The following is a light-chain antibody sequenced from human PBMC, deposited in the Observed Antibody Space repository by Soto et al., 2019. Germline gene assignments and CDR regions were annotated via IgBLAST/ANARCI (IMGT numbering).Light chain of an antibody. CDR2: DAS. Sequence: DIQMTQSPYTLSASLGDRFTITCLASQSISSWLAWYQQKPGKAPKLLIYDASSLQSGVPSRFSGSGFGTDFTLTISSLQPEDFATYYCLQHNTYPLTFGQGTRLEIK. CDR1: QSISSW. J-gene: IGKJ5*01. V-gene: IGKV1-5*01. CDR3: LQHNTYPLT.